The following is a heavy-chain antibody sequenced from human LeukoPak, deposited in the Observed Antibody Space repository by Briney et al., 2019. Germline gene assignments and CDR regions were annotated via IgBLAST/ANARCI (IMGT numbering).Heavy chain of an antibody. CDR2: IKQDGSQK. D-gene: IGHD1-14*01. J-gene: IGHJ4*02. CDR1: GFTFSSNW. V-gene: IGHV3-7*01. Sequence: PGGSLRLSCAGSGFTFSSNWMSWVRQAPGKGLEWVANIKQDGSQKYYVDSVKGRFTISRDNSKNTLYLQMNSLRADDTAVYYCAQPGDDWGQGTLVTVSS. CDR3: AQPGDD.